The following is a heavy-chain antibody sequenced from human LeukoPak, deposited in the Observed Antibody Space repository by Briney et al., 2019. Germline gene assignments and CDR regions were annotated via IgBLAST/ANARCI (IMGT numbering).Heavy chain of an antibody. J-gene: IGHJ4*02. CDR3: AKDRGAVADYFDY. D-gene: IGHD6-19*01. CDR1: GFTFSTFG. V-gene: IGHV3-30*18. Sequence: GGSLRLSCAASGFTFSTFGMHWVRQAAGKGLESVAVISYDGSNKYYADSVKGRFTISRDNSKNTLYLQMNSLRAEDTAVYYCAKDRGAVADYFDYWDQGTLVTVSS. CDR2: ISYDGSNK.